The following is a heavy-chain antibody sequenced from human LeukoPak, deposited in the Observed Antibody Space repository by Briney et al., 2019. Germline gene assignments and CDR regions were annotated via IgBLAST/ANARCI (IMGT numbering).Heavy chain of an antibody. Sequence: PGESLTLSCAASGFTFSSYSMNWVSQPPGKGLEWVSYMSIISSTIYYADTAKRRLPISRDNDKNSLHLQMNSLSVEDTGVYFCERSICGSSSCYWKWIDYWGQGTLVTVSS. CDR1: GFTFSSYS. D-gene: IGHD2-2*01. J-gene: IGHJ4*02. CDR3: ERSICGSSSCYWKWIDY. CDR2: MSIISSTI. V-gene: IGHV3-48*04.